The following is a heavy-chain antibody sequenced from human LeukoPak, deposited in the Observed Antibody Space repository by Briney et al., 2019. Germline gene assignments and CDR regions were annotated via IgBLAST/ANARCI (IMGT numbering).Heavy chain of an antibody. J-gene: IGHJ3*02. CDR1: GFTFIRYS. CDR2: ISNNNSTI. CDR3: ARDGGFGFLAAFDI. V-gene: IGHV3-48*02. D-gene: IGHD3-10*01. Sequence: PGGSLRLSCAASGFTFIRYSMNWVRQAPGKGLEWVSYISNNNSTIYYADSVKGRFTISRDNAKNSLYLQMNSLRDEDTALYYCARDGGFGFLAAFDIWGQGTMVTASS.